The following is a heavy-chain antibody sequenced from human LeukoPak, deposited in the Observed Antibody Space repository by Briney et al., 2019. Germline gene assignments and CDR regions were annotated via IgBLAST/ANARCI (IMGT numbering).Heavy chain of an antibody. D-gene: IGHD6-13*01. CDR3: ARDLAAAGTYPGLRNEYYYYYGMDV. J-gene: IGHJ6*02. V-gene: IGHV1-18*01. Sequence: GASVKVSCKASGYTFTSYGISWVRQAPGQGLEWMGWISAYNGNTNYAQKLQGRVTMTTDTSTSTAYMELRSLRSDDTAVYYCARDLAAAGTYPGLRNEYYYYYGMDVWGQGTTVTVSS. CDR2: ISAYNGNT. CDR1: GYTFTSYG.